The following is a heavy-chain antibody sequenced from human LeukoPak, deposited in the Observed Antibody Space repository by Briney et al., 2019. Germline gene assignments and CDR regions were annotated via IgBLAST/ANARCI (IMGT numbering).Heavy chain of an antibody. Sequence: ASVKVSCKASGGTFSSYAISWVRQAPGQGLEWMGGIIPIFGTANYAQKFQGRVTITADESTSTAYMELSSLRSEDTAVYYCARDDFGSYYQNYWGQGTLVTVSS. V-gene: IGHV1-69*13. CDR1: GGTFSSYA. J-gene: IGHJ4*02. CDR3: ARDDFGSYYQNY. CDR2: IIPIFGTA. D-gene: IGHD1-26*01.